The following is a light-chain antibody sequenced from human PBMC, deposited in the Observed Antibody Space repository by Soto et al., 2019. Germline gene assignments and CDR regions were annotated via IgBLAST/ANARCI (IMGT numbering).Light chain of an antibody. J-gene: IGKJ5*01. CDR2: AAF. CDR1: EDINSR. Sequence: DIQMTQSPSSVSASVGDRVTISCRASEDINSRLAWYQQKPGNAPKLLIYAAFILQSGVPSRFSGYGSGTDFTLSIGSLQPEDFATYYCQQADSFPITFGQGTRLEMK. V-gene: IGKV1-12*01. CDR3: QQADSFPIT.